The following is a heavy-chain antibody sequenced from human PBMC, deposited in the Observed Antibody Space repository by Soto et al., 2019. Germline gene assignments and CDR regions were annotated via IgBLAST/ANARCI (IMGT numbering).Heavy chain of an antibody. CDR1: GFTFTSSA. Sequence: SVKVSCKASGFTFTSSAVQWVRQARGQRLEWVGWIVVGSGNTNYAQKFQERVTITRDMSTSTAYMELSSLRSEDTAVYYCAAGYDFWSGYHSEGFYYRMDVWG. CDR3: AAGYDFWSGYHSEGFYYRMDV. J-gene: IGHJ6*02. D-gene: IGHD3-3*01. V-gene: IGHV1-58*01. CDR2: IVVGSGNT.